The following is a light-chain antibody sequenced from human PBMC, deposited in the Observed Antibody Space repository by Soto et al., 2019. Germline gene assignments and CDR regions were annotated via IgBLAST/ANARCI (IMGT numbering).Light chain of an antibody. J-gene: IGKJ2*01. CDR2: GAS. CDR1: QSVSSSY. Sequence: EIVLTQSTGTLYLSPGERATLSCRASQSVSSSYLAWYQQKPGQAPRLLIYGASSRATGIPDMFSGSGSGTDFTLTISRLEPEDFAVYYCHQYGTRTAYTFGQGTKLEIK. V-gene: IGKV3-20*01. CDR3: HQYGTRTAYT.